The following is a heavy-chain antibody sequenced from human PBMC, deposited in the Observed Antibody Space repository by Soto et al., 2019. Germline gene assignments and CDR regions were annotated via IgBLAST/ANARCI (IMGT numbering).Heavy chain of an antibody. CDR3: AREGVELRTNGMAV. Sequence: ASVKVSCKASGYTFTGYYMHWVRQAPGQGLEWMGWINPNSGGTNYAQKFQGRVTMTRDTSISTAYMELSRLRPDDTAVYYCAREGVELRTNGMAVWRQGTTVTVSS. CDR2: INPNSGGT. D-gene: IGHD1-7*01. J-gene: IGHJ6*02. CDR1: GYTFTGYY. V-gene: IGHV1-2*02.